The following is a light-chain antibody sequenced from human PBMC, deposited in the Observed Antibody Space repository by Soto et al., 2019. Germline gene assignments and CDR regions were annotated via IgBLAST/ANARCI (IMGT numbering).Light chain of an antibody. Sequence: EIELTQSPATLSLSPGERATLSCRASQSVNTYLAWYQQKPGQAPRLLIYDASNRATGIPARFSGSGSGTDFTLTISSLEPEDFAVYYCQQYDTSPRTFGQGTKVEI. CDR2: DAS. J-gene: IGKJ1*01. V-gene: IGKV3-11*01. CDR1: QSVNTY. CDR3: QQYDTSPRT.